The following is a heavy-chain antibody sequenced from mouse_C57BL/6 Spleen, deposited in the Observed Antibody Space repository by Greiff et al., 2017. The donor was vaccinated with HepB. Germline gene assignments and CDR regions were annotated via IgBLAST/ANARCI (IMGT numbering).Heavy chain of an antibody. CDR1: GYTFTSYW. V-gene: IGHV1-52*01. CDR3: ARSMGNYYAMDY. CDR2: IDPSDSET. Sequence: QVQLQQPGAELVRPGSSVKLSCKASGYTFTSYWMHWVKQRPIQGLEWIGNIDPSDSETHYNQKFKDKATLTVDKSSSTAYMQLSSLTSEDSAVYYCARSMGNYYAMDYWGQGTSVTVSS. D-gene: IGHD1-1*02. J-gene: IGHJ4*01.